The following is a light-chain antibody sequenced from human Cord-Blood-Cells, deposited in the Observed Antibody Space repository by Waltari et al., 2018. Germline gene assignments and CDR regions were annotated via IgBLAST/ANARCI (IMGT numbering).Light chain of an antibody. CDR1: NLGAKY. V-gene: IGLV3-1*01. J-gene: IGLJ2*01. CDR3: QAWDSSTAV. Sequence: SYELTQPPSVSVSPGQPASIPRSGDNLGAKYACWYQQKPGQSPVLVIYQDSKRPSGIPERFSGSNSGNTATLTISGTQAMDEADYYCQAWDSSTAVFGGGTKLTVL. CDR2: QDS.